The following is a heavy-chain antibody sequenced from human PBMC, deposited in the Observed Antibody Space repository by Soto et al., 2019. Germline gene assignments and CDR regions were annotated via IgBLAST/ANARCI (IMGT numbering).Heavy chain of an antibody. V-gene: IGHV3-21*01. Sequence: EVQLVESGGGLVKPGGSLRLSCAASGFIFGAHSMNWVRHAPGKGLQWVSSISSSSRYIYYADSVRGRFTISRDNANNSLYLQMNRLRAEDTPVYYCARVITGTAYSFDDWAQGTLVTVSS. CDR1: GFIFGAHS. D-gene: IGHD1-7*01. J-gene: IGHJ4*02. CDR3: ARVITGTAYSFDD. CDR2: ISSSSRYI.